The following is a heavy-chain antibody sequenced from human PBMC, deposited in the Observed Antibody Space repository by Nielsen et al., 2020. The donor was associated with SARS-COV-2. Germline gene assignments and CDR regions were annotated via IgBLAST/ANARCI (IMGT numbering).Heavy chain of an antibody. CDR3: GSRGGGGGSGSYYGMDV. D-gene: IGHD6-19*01. J-gene: IGHJ6*02. V-gene: IGHV1-69*06. Sequence: SVKVSCKASGGTFSSYAISWVRQAPGQGLEWMGGIIPIFGTANYAQKFQGRVTITADKSTSTAYMELSSLRSEDAAVYYCGSRGGGGGSGSYYGMDVWGQGTTVTVSS. CDR1: GGTFSSYA. CDR2: IIPIFGTA.